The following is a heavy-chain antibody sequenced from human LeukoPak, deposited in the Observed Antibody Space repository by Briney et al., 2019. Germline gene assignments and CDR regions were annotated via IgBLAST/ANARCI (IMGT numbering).Heavy chain of an antibody. CDR3: ARDISLRMDA. Sequence: GGSLRLSCAASGFTFSPHWIHWVRQAPGKGLMWVSIISGDGSDRRYADSVKGRFTISRDNAKNTLYLQMNSLRAEDTGVYYCARDISLRMDAWGQGTTVTVSS. CDR2: ISGDGSDR. CDR1: GFTFSPHW. V-gene: IGHV3-74*01. J-gene: IGHJ6*01.